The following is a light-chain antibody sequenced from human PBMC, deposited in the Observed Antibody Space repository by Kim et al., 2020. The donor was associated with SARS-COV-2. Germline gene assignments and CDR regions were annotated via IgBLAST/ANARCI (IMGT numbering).Light chain of an antibody. V-gene: IGKV3-20*01. CDR2: GAS. J-gene: IGKJ2*01. CDR3: QQYGTSPYT. CDR1: HTVNRNY. Sequence: LSPGGSATLSCRASHTVNRNYLAWYQQKPGQAPRLLMYGASSRATGIPDRFSGSGSGTDFTLTISRLEPEDFAVYYCQQYGTSPYTFGQGTKLEI.